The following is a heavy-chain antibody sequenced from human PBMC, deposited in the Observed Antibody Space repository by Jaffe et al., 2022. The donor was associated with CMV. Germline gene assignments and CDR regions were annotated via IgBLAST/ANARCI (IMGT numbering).Heavy chain of an antibody. CDR2: IYHSGST. V-gene: IGHV4-31*03. D-gene: IGHD1-26*01. Sequence: QVQLQESGPGLVKPSQTLSLTCTVSGGSISSGGSYWSWIRQHPGKGLEWIGYIYHSGSTYYNPSLKSRVTISVDTSKNQFSLKLNSVTAADTAVYYCAREGGEAATFPLFDYWGQGTLVTVSS. CDR3: AREGGEAATFPLFDY. CDR1: GGSISSGGSY. J-gene: IGHJ4*02.